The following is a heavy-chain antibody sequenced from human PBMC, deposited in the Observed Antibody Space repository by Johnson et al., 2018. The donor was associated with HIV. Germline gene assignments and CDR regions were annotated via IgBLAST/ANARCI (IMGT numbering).Heavy chain of an antibody. J-gene: IGHJ3*02. CDR1: GFTFSTYG. CDR3: AKFEPDAFDI. CDR2: ISYDGSNK. V-gene: IGHV3-30*18. D-gene: IGHD1-14*01. Sequence: QVQLVESVGGVVQPGRSLRLSCAASGFTFSTYGMHWVRQAPGKGLEWVAVISYDGSNKYYADSVKGRFTISRDNSKNTRYLQMNSLRAEDTAVYYCAKFEPDAFDIWGQGTMVTVSS.